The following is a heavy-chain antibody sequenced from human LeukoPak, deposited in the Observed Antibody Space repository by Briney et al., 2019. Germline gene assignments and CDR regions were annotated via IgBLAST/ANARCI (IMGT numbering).Heavy chain of an antibody. D-gene: IGHD6-13*01. J-gene: IGHJ5*02. Sequence: PGVSLRLSCAVSGFTFDSYPMSWVRQAPGKGLEWVSAVSRFGGTTYYADSAKGRFTISRDNSKNTVYLQMNSLRVGDMALYYCVKHVGSRWSNNRFDPWGQGTLVTVS. CDR2: VSRFGGTT. V-gene: IGHV3-23*01. CDR1: GFTFDSYP. CDR3: VKHVGSRWSNNRFDP.